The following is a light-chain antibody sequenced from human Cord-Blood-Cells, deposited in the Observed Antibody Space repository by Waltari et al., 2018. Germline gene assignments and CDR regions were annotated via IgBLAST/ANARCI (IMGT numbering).Light chain of an antibody. CDR2: WAS. CDR1: QSVLYSSNNKNY. CDR3: QQYYSTPWT. Sequence: DILMTKSPDPLAGSLGERATINCKSSQSVLYSSNNKNYLAWYQQKPGQPPKLLIYWASTRESGVPDRFSGSGSGTDFTLTISSLQAEDVAVYYCQQYYSTPWTFGQGP. V-gene: IGKV4-1*01. J-gene: IGKJ1*01.